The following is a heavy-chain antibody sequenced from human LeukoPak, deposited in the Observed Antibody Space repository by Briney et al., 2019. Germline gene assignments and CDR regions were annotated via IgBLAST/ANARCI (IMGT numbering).Heavy chain of an antibody. CDR1: GYSFTSYW. CDR3: ARPYYYGSGSHSVYYFDY. J-gene: IGHJ4*02. V-gene: IGHV5-51*01. Sequence: GESLKISCKSSGYSFTSYWIGRVRQTPGKGLEWRGIIYPGDSETRYSPSFQGQVTISAAKSISTAYLQWSSLKASDTAMYYCARPYYYGSGSHSVYYFDYWGQGTLVTVSS. D-gene: IGHD3-10*01. CDR2: IYPGDSET.